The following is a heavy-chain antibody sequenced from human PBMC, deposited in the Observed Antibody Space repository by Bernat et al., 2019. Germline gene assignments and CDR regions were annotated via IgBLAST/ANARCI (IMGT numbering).Heavy chain of an antibody. V-gene: IGHV3-30-3*01. CDR1: GFTFSSYA. CDR2: ISYDGSNK. Sequence: QVQLVESGGGVVQPGRSLRLSCAASGFTFSSYAMHWVRQAPGKGLEWVAVISYDGSNKYYADSVKGRFTISRDNSKNTLYLQMNSLRAEDTAVYYCARDRLVGATTLYPGYNWFDPWGQGTLVTVSS. CDR3: ARDRLVGATTLYPGYNWFDP. J-gene: IGHJ5*02. D-gene: IGHD1-26*01.